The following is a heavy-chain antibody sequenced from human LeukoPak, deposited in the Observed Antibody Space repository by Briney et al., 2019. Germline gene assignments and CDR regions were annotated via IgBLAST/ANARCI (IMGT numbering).Heavy chain of an antibody. J-gene: IGHJ6*03. V-gene: IGHV3-53*05. CDR2: IYGAGSI. CDR3: TKGLARYQLPTYDYHTMDV. D-gene: IGHD2-2*01. CDR1: GFAFTSNF. Sequence: GGSLRVSCAISGFAFTSNFVSCVRQAPGKGLEWVSVIYGAGSIYYADSVSGRFTTSRDISKNTLYLQMSSLRTEDTAVYYCTKGLARYQLPTYDYHTMDVWGPGTTVTVSS.